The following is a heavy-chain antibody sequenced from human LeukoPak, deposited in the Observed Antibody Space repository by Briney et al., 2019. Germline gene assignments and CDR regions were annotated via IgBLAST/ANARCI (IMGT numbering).Heavy chain of an antibody. CDR1: GYTFTSYY. J-gene: IGHJ4*02. CDR2: ISAYNGNT. Sequence: ASVKVSCKASGYTFTSYYMHWVRQAPGQGLEWMGWISAYNGNTNYAQKLQGRVTMTTDTSTSTAYMELRSLRSDDTAVYYCARDPGSARLRYFDWLGEFDYWGQGTLVTVSS. V-gene: IGHV1-18*04. CDR3: ARDPGSARLRYFDWLGEFDY. D-gene: IGHD3-9*01.